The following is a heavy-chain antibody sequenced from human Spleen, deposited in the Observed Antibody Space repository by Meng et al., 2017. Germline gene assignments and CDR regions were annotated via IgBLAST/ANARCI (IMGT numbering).Heavy chain of an antibody. Sequence: GEFRKISGVASGFTFSSYWMHWVRQDPGKGLVWVSRINTDGSTTSYADSVKGRFTISRDNAENTLYLQMNSLRAEDTAVYYCGRDLGGIFAHWGQGALVTVSS. CDR3: GRDLGGIFAH. V-gene: IGHV3-74*01. CDR1: GFTFSSYW. J-gene: IGHJ4*02. CDR2: INTDGSTT. D-gene: IGHD6-13*01.